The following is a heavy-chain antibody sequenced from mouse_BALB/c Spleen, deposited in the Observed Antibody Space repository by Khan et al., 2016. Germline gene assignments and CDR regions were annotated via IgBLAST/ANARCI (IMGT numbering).Heavy chain of an antibody. D-gene: IGHD1-1*01. V-gene: IGHV3-2*02. Sequence: EVQLQESGPGLVKPSQSLSLTCTVTGYSITSDYAWNWIRQFPGNKLEWMGYISYSGSTSYNPSLKSQISITRDTSKNQFFLQLNSVTTEDTATYYCARDYNCSSYFDYWGQGTTLTVSS. CDR1: GYSITSDYA. CDR3: ARDYNCSSYFDY. CDR2: ISYSGST. J-gene: IGHJ2*01.